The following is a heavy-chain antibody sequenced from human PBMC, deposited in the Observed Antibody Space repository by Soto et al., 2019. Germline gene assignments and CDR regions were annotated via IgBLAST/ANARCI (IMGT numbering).Heavy chain of an antibody. J-gene: IGHJ6*02. CDR2: IYHSGST. Sequence: QVQLQESGPGLVKPSGTLSLTCAVSGGSISSSNWWSWVRQPPGKGLEWIGEIYHSGSTNYNPSLKSRVTISVDKSKNQFSLKLSSVTAADTAVYYCATRAILMVYATYRTHYGMDVWGQGTTVTVSS. D-gene: IGHD2-8*01. V-gene: IGHV4-4*02. CDR3: ATRAILMVYATYRTHYGMDV. CDR1: GGSISSSNW.